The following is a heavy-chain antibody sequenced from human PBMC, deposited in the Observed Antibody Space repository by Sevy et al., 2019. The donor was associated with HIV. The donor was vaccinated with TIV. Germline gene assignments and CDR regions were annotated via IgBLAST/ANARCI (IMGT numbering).Heavy chain of an antibody. Sequence: GWSLRLSCAASGFTFSDYYMSWIRQAPGKGLEWVSYISSSGSTIYYADSVKGRFTISRDNAKNSLYLQMNSLRAEDTAVYYCARQPPDLRYFDWLDSTFDYWGQGTLVTVSS. CDR2: ISSSGSTI. CDR3: ARQPPDLRYFDWLDSTFDY. CDR1: GFTFSDYY. D-gene: IGHD3-9*01. V-gene: IGHV3-11*01. J-gene: IGHJ4*02.